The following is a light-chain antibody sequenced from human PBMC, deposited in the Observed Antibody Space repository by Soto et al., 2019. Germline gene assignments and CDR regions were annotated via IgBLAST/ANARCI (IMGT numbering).Light chain of an antibody. CDR3: QQYNNWPPFT. CDR2: GAS. Sequence: EIVMTPSPATLSVSPGESATLSCRASQSINNKYASYQQQPGRPARRLLYGASTRATGIPAGFSGSGCAAAFSLPISSRQSEDFAIYYCQQYNNWPPFTFGPGTKVDIK. J-gene: IGKJ3*01. V-gene: IGKV3-15*01. CDR1: QSINNK.